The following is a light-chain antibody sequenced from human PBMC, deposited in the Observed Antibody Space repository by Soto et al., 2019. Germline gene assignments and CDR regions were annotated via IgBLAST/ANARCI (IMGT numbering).Light chain of an antibody. CDR1: QSVTSDY. CDR2: GAY. Sequence: EILMTQSPATLSVSPGGRDTLSCRASQSVTSDYLAWYQQKPGQPPRLLIHGAYSRATGIPERFSGSGSGTDFPLTISRLEPEDFAVYYCQQYGRPFGQGTKVDIK. V-gene: IGKV3-20*01. CDR3: QQYGRP. J-gene: IGKJ1*01.